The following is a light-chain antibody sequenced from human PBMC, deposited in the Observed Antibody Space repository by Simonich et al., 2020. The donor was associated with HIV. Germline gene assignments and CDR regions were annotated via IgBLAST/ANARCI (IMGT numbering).Light chain of an antibody. Sequence: DIQMTQSPSSLSASVGDRVTVSCRASQSISSYLNWYQQKPGKAPKLLIYAASSLQRGVPSRVSGSASGTDFTLTISSLQPDDFATYYCQQYNIYPYTFGQGTKLEIK. CDR2: AAS. CDR1: QSISSY. CDR3: QQYNIYPYT. V-gene: IGKV1-39*01. J-gene: IGKJ2*01.